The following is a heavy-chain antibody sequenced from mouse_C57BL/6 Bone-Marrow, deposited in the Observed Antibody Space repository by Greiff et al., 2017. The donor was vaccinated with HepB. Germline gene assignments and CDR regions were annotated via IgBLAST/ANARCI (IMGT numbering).Heavy chain of an antibody. CDR3: ARHQGYGSRWFAY. J-gene: IGHJ3*01. CDR2: ISSGGSYT. CDR1: GFTFSSYS. Sequence: EVKLMESGGDLVKPGGSLKLSCAASGFTFSSYSMSWVRQTPDKRLEWVATISSGGSYTYYPDSVKVRFTISRDNAKNTLYLQMSSLKSEDTAMYYCARHQGYGSRWFAYWGQGTLVTVSA. V-gene: IGHV5-6*01. D-gene: IGHD1-1*01.